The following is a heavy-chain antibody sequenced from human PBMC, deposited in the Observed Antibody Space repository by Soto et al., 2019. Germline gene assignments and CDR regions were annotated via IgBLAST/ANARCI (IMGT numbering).Heavy chain of an antibody. V-gene: IGHV1-69*13. J-gene: IGHJ4*02. CDR1: GGSFSTYG. D-gene: IGHD4-17*01. CDR3: ARELDPYYGGNSLSLDY. Sequence: QVQLVQSGVEVKKPGSSVKVSCKASGGSFSTYGINWVRLAPGQGLEWMGGIIPKFGTTNYAQKFQGRVTITADESTNTAYMELNYLRSEDTAVYFCARELDPYYGGNSLSLDYWGQGTLVTVSS. CDR2: IIPKFGTT.